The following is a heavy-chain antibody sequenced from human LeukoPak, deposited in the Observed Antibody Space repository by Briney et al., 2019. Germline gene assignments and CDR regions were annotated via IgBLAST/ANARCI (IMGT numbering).Heavy chain of an antibody. D-gene: IGHD3-22*01. V-gene: IGHV3-20*04. J-gene: IGHJ4*02. CDR2: INWNGGST. CDR3: AREPHNYYDSSGFDY. Sequence: GGSLRLSCAASGFTFDDYDMSWVRQAPGKGLEWVSDINWNGGSTGYADSVKGRFTISRDNAKNSLYLQMNSLRAEDTAVYYCAREPHNYYDSSGFDYWGQGTLVTVSS. CDR1: GFTFDDYD.